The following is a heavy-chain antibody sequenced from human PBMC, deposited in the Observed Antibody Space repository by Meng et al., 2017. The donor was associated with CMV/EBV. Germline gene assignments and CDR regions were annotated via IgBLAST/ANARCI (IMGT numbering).Heavy chain of an antibody. D-gene: IGHD2-15*01. CDR1: GFTFGDYA. CDR3: TRGKESLWASKGYLLGH. CDR2: IRSKAYGGTT. J-gene: IGHJ4*02. Sequence: GESLKISCTASGFTFGDYAMSWVRQAPGKGLEWVGFIRSKAYGGTTEYAASVKGRFTISRDDSKSIAYLQMNSLKTEDTAVYYCTRGKESLWASKGYLLGHWGQGTLVTVSS. V-gene: IGHV3-49*04.